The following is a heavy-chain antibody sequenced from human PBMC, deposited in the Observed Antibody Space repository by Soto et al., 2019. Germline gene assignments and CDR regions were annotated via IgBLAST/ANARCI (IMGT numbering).Heavy chain of an antibody. CDR3: ASGIRYFDLLLTRPYRGYGMDV. CDR1: GGTFSSYA. Sequence: QVQLVQSGAEVKKPGSSVKVSCKASGGTFSSYAISWVRQAPGQGLEWMGGIIPIFGTANYAQKFQGRVTITADESTSTAYMELSSLRSEDTAVYYCASGIRYFDLLLTRPYRGYGMDVWGQGTTVTVSS. V-gene: IGHV1-69*01. CDR2: IIPIFGTA. D-gene: IGHD3-9*01. J-gene: IGHJ6*02.